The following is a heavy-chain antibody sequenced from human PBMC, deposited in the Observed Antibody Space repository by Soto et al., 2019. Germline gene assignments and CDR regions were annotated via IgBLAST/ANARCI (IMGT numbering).Heavy chain of an antibody. V-gene: IGHV3-13*04. D-gene: IGHD7-27*01. J-gene: IGHJ4*02. CDR1: GITFSIYD. Sequence: EVQLVESGGGLVQPGGSLRLSCAVSGITFSIYDMHWVRQATGKGLEWVSSIGHAGDTYYVASVRGRFTISTDDATNALHLQMDSLRAGDTSVYFCAALGPRIYWGQGALVTVAS. CDR3: AALGPRIY. CDR2: IGHAGDT.